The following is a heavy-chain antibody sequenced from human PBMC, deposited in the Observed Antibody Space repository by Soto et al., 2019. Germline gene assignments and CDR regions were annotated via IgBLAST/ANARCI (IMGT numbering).Heavy chain of an antibody. CDR1: GFTFSNSW. CDR2: MKQDGSAE. J-gene: IGHJ4*02. Sequence: PGGSLRLSCAASGFTFSNSWMTWVRQAPGKGLEWVATMKQDGSAEMYVDSVKGRFTISRDNARNSLYLQMSSLRAEDTALYYCAIGEGSYWGQGTLVTVSS. CDR3: AIGEGSY. V-gene: IGHV3-7*05.